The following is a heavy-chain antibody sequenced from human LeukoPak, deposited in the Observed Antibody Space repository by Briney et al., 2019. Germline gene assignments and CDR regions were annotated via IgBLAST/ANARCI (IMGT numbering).Heavy chain of an antibody. CDR3: ARTYDFWSGYPRYFDY. CDR2: IYYSGSI. CDR1: GGSISSGDYY. J-gene: IGHJ4*02. V-gene: IGHV4-30-4*08. D-gene: IGHD3-3*01. Sequence: SETLSLTCTVSGGSISSGDYYWSWIRQPPGKGLEWIGYIYYSGSIYYNPSLKSRVTISVDTSKNQFSLKLSSVTAADTAVYYCARTYDFWSGYPRYFDYWGQGTLVTVSS.